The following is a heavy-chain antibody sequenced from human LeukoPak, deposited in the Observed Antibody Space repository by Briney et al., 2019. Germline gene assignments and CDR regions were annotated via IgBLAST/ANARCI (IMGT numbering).Heavy chain of an antibody. CDR3: AKDIGWELLVTYFDY. Sequence: GGSLRLSCAASGFTFDDYAMHWVRQAPGKGLEWVSGISWNSGSIGYADSVKGRFTISRDNAKNSLYLQMNSLRAEDTALYYCAKDIGWELLVTYFDYWGQGTLVTVSS. V-gene: IGHV3-9*01. CDR2: ISWNSGSI. D-gene: IGHD1-26*01. J-gene: IGHJ4*02. CDR1: GFTFDDYA.